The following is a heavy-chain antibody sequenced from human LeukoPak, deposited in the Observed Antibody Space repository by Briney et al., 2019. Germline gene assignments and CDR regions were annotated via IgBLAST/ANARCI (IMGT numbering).Heavy chain of an antibody. CDR2: ISAYNGNT. CDR1: GYTFTSYG. CDR3: ARGSLVGLWFGELMRAPDY. V-gene: IGHV1-18*01. Sequence: ASVKVSCKASGYTFTSYGISWVRQAPGQGLEWMGWISAYNGNTNYAQKLQGRVTMTTDTPTSTAYMELRSLRSDDTAVYYCARGSLVGLWFGELMRAPDYWGQGTLVTVSS. J-gene: IGHJ4*02. D-gene: IGHD3-10*01.